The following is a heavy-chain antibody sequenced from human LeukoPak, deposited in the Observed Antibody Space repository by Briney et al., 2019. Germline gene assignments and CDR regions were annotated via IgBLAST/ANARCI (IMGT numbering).Heavy chain of an antibody. V-gene: IGHV4-39*01. D-gene: IGHD6-6*01. CDR1: GGSISSNDYY. J-gene: IGHJ4*02. CDR2: IYYSGST. Sequence: SSETLSLTCTVSGGSISSNDYYWDWIRQPPGMGLEYIGSIYYSGSTYYNPSLKSRVTISVDTSKNQFSLKLSSVTAADTAVYYCARHRGSSSLFDYWGQGTLVTVSS. CDR3: ARHRGSSSLFDY.